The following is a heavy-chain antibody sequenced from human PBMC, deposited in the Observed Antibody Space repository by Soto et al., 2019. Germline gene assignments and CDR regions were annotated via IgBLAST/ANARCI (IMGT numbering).Heavy chain of an antibody. J-gene: IGHJ4*02. CDR1: GFTFSSYA. CDR2: ILYDGNNK. V-gene: IGHV3-30*03. Sequence: QVQLVESGGGVVQPGRSLRLSCAASGFTFSSYAMHWVRQAPGKGLEWVAVILYDGNNKYYADSVKGRFTISRDNSKNTLYLQMNSLRPEDTAVYYCARDFPDYWGQGTLVTVSS. CDR3: ARDFPDY.